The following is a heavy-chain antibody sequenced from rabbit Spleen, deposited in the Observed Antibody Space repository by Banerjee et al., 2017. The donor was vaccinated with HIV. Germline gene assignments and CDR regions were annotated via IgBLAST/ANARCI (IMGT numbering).Heavy chain of an antibody. CDR1: GFAFSSGCV. D-gene: IGHD4-2*01. CDR2: INAISGAT. Sequence: QEQLVESGGDLVKPEGSLTLTCTASGFAFSSGCVMCWVRQAPGRGLEWIAYINAISGATFYATGSKGCFNAAKASCTAVTLQTTCLAAAGPATSFSASDFAGVIAWNFNLWGPGTLVTVS. V-gene: IGHV1S45*01. CDR3: ASDFAGVIAWNFNL. J-gene: IGHJ4*01.